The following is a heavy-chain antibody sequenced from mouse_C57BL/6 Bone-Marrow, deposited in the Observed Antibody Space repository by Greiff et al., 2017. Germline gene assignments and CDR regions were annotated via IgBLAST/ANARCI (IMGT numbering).Heavy chain of an antibody. CDR1: GYTFPSYW. J-gene: IGHJ2*01. CDR2: IDPSDSYT. Sequence: QVQLQQSGAELVRPGTSVKLSCKASGYTFPSYWMHWVKQRPGQGLEWIGVIDPSDSYTNYNQKFKGKATLTVDTSSSTAYMQLSSLTSEDSAVYYCARIDGKGYWGQGTTLTVSS. CDR3: ARIDGKGY. D-gene: IGHD1-1*01. V-gene: IGHV1-59*01.